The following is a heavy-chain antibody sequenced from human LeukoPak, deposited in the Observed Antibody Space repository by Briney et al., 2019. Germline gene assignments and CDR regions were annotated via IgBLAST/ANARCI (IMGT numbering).Heavy chain of an antibody. D-gene: IGHD3-22*01. V-gene: IGHV4-59*08. CDR2: ISYSGYT. J-gene: IGHJ2*01. CDR3: ARHHYDLRYFGL. CDR1: GGSISNNL. Sequence: SETLSLTCTVSGGSISNNLWSWIRQPPGKGLEYIGYISYSGYTNYNPSLESRVTISGDTSKNQVSLRLSSATAADTAVYYCARHHYDLRYFGLWGRGTLVTVSS.